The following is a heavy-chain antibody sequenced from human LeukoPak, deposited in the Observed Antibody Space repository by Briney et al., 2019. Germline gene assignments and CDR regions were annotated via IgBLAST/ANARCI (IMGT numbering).Heavy chain of an antibody. CDR2: ISSSGSTI. CDR3: ARDYGDYLGWFDP. J-gene: IGHJ5*02. D-gene: IGHD4-17*01. Sequence: GGSLRLSCAASGFTFDDYAMHWVRQAPGKGLEWVSYISSSGSTIYYADSVKGRFTISRDNAKNSLYLQMNSLRAEDTAVYYCARDYGDYLGWFDPWGQGTLVTVSS. V-gene: IGHV3-48*03. CDR1: GFTFDDYA.